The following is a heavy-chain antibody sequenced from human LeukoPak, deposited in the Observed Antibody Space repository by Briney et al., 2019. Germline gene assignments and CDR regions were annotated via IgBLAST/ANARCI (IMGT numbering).Heavy chain of an antibody. CDR1: GFTFSSYA. J-gene: IGHJ4*02. D-gene: IGHD2-21*01. Sequence: PGGSLRLSCAASGFTFSSYAMSWVRQAPGKGLEWVSAISGSGDSTYYGDSVKGRFTISRDNSKNTLYLQMNSLKTEDTAVYYCITPLPYSAQGGQGTLVTVSS. CDR2: ISGSGDST. CDR3: ITPLPYSAQ. V-gene: IGHV3-23*01.